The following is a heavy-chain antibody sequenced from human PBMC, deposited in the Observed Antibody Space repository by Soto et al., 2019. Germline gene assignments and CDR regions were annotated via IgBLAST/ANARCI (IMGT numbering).Heavy chain of an antibody. CDR3: ARGGYYDSSGDPPDDPFP. V-gene: IGHV1-2*04. J-gene: IGHJ5*02. D-gene: IGHD3-22*01. CDR1: GYPFTGYY. CDR2: INPNSGGT. Sequence: GASVKVSCKASGYPFTGYYIHWVRQAPGQGLEWMGWINPNSGGTNYAQKFQGWVTMTRDTSISTAYMELSRLRSDDTAVYYCARGGYYDSSGDPPDDPFPWGQGTLVTVSS.